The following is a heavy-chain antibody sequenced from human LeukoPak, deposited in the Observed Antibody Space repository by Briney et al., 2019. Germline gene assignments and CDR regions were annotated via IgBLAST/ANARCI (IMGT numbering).Heavy chain of an antibody. J-gene: IGHJ3*02. CDR2: IYHSGST. V-gene: IGHV4-38-2*01. CDR3: ARVPTHGAFDI. Sequence: SETLSLTCAVSGYSISSGYYWGWSRQPPGKLLEWIGSIYHSGSTYYNPSLKSRVTISVDTSKNQFSLKLSSVTAADTAVYYCARVPTHGAFDIWGQGTMVTVSS. CDR1: GYSISSGYY.